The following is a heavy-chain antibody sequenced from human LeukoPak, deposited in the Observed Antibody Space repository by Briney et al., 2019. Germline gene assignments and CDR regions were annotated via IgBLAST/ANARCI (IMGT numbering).Heavy chain of an antibody. CDR1: GGSISSYY. CDR2: IYTSGST. CDR3: ARRVMWSNRPGAFDI. D-gene: IGHD1-14*01. Sequence: PSETLSLTCTVSGGSISSYYWSWIRQPPGKGLEWIGYIYTSGSTNYNPSLKSRVTISVDTSKNQFSLKLSSVTAADTAVYYCARRVMWSNRPGAFDIWGQGTMVTVSS. J-gene: IGHJ3*02. V-gene: IGHV4-4*09.